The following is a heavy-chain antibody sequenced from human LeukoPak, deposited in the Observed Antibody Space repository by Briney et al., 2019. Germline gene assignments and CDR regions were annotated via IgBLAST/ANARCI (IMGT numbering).Heavy chain of an antibody. CDR3: ARDRYGYGYDY. CDR1: GGSISSYY. J-gene: IGHJ4*02. D-gene: IGHD5-18*01. CDR2: IYYSGST. Sequence: PSQTLSLTCTVSGGSISSYYWSWIRQPPGKGLEWIGYIYYSGSTNYNPSLKSRVAISVDTSKNQFSLKLSSVTAADTAVYYCARDRYGYGYDYWGQGTLVSVSS. V-gene: IGHV4-59*01.